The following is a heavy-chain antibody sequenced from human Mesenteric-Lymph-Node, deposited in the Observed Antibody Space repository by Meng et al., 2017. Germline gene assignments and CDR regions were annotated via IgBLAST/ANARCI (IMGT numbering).Heavy chain of an antibody. CDR2: ISGSGGST. CDR3: AREHSYCGGDCHVHDAFDI. J-gene: IGHJ3*02. CDR1: GFTFSSYA. Sequence: GESLKISCAASGFTFSSYAMSWVRQAPGKGLEWVSAISGSGGSTYYADSVKGRFTISRDNSKNTLYLQMNSLRAEDTAVYYCAREHSYCGGDCHVHDAFDIWGQGTMVTVSS. D-gene: IGHD2-21*02. V-gene: IGHV3-23*01.